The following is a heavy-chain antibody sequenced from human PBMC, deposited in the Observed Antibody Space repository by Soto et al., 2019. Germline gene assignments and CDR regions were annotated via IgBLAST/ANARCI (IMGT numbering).Heavy chain of an antibody. J-gene: IGHJ6*02. CDR1: GFTFSTYA. CDR3: VKSRYGSSSEDYYYGMDV. CDR2: ISGSGVST. V-gene: IGHV3-23*01. D-gene: IGHD6-6*01. Sequence: GGSLRLSCAASGFTFSTYAMSWVRQAPGKGLEWVSGISGSGVSTTYADSVKGRFTISRDNSKNMLYLQMNSLRAEDTAVYNCVKSRYGSSSEDYYYGMDVWGQGTTVTVSS.